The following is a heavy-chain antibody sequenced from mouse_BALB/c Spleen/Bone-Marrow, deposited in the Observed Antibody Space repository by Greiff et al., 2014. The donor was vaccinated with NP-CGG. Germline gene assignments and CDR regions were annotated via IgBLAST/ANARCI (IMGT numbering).Heavy chain of an antibody. CDR1: GFTFSSFG. D-gene: IGHD1-1*01. CDR2: ISRGSSTI. CDR3: ARRYYGSSFSYFDY. J-gene: IGHJ2*01. Sequence: EVKLMESGGGLVQPGGSRKLSCAASGFTFSSFGMHWVRQAPEKGLEWVAYISRGSSTIYYTDTVKGRFTISRDNPKNTLFLQMTSLRSEDTAMYYCARRYYGSSFSYFDYWGQGTTLTVSS. V-gene: IGHV5-17*02.